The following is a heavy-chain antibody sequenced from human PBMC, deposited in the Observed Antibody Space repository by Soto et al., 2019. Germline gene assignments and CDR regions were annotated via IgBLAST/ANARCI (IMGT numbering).Heavy chain of an antibody. V-gene: IGHV1-18*01. J-gene: IGHJ4*02. CDR2: ISAYNGNT. D-gene: IGHD6-19*01. CDR1: GYTFTSYG. Sequence: ASVKVSCKASGYTFTSYGISWVRQAPGQGLEWMGWISAYNGNTNYAQKLQGRVTMTTDTSTSTAYMELRSLRSDDTAVYYCARSYFWIAVAGTLVVDYWGQGTLVTVSS. CDR3: ARSYFWIAVAGTLVVDY.